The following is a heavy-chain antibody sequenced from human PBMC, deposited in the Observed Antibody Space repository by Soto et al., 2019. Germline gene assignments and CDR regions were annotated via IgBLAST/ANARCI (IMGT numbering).Heavy chain of an antibody. V-gene: IGHV4-30-2*01. CDR1: GGSISSGGYS. CDR2: IYQSGST. J-gene: IGHJ2*01. Sequence: SETLSLTCAVSGGSISSGGYSWSWIRQPPGKGLEWNGYIYQSGSTYYNPSLKSRVTISVDWSKNQFALELSSVTAADTAVYYCARESRSSRYDSSGYSQFWFFDLWGRGTLVTVSS. CDR3: ARESRSSRYDSSGYSQFWFFDL. D-gene: IGHD3-22*01.